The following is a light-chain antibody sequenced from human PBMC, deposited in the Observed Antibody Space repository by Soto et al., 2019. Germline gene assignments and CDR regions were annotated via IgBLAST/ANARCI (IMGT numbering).Light chain of an antibody. J-gene: IGLJ2*01. CDR3: SSYTSSSTRLV. CDR2: DVS. CDR1: SSDVGGYNY. Sequence: SVLTQPASVSGSPGQSLTISCTGTSSDVGGYNYVSWYQQHPGKAPKLMIYDVSNRPSGVSNRFSGSKSGNTASLTISGLQAEDEADYYCSSYTSSSTRLVFGGGTQLTVL. V-gene: IGLV2-14*01.